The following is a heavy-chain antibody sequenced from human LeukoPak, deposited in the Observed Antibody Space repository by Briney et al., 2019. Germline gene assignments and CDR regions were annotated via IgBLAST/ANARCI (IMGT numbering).Heavy chain of an antibody. V-gene: IGHV3-33*01. D-gene: IGHD3-10*01. Sequence: GGSLRLSCAASGFTFSSYGMHWVRQAPGKGLEWVTVIWYDGSNKYYADSVKGRFTISRDNSKNTLYLQMNSLRAEDTAVYYCARDTRALYGSGSYLNNYFDYWGQGTLVTVSS. CDR1: GFTFSSYG. CDR3: ARDTRALYGSGSYLNNYFDY. CDR2: IWYDGSNK. J-gene: IGHJ4*02.